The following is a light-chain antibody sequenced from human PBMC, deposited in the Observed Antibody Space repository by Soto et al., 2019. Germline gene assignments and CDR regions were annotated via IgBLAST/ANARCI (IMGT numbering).Light chain of an antibody. V-gene: IGKV3-15*01. J-gene: IGKJ1*01. CDR2: GAS. Sequence: EIVMTQSPATLSVSPGERATLSYRASQSVSSNLAWYQQKPGQAPRLLIYGASTRATGIPARFSGSGSGTEFTLTISSLQSEDFAVYYCQQSNNWPPMAFGQGTKVEIK. CDR3: QQSNNWPPMA. CDR1: QSVSSN.